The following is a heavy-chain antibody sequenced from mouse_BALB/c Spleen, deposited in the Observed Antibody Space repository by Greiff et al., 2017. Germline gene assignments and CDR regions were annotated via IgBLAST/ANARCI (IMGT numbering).Heavy chain of an antibody. CDR1: GFTFSSYG. J-gene: IGHJ4*01. V-gene: IGHV5-6-3*01. CDR3: ARGFYGNGYAMDY. Sequence: EVMLVESGGGLVQPGGSLKLSCAASGFTFSSYGMSWVRQTPDKRLELVATINSNGGSTYYPDSVKGRFTISRDNAKNTLYLQMSSLKSEDTAMYYCARGFYGNGYAMDYWGQGTSVTVSS. D-gene: IGHD2-1*01. CDR2: INSNGGST.